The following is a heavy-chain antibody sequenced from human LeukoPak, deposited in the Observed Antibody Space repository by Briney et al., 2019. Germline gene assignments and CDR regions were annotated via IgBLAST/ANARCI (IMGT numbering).Heavy chain of an antibody. J-gene: IGHJ4*02. V-gene: IGHV3-74*01. CDR3: ASSIVGAN. CDR2: INTDGSTT. Sequence: PGGSLRLSCAASGFTFKSYWMYWVRQAPGKGLVWVSRINTDGSTTTYADSVKGRFTISRDNSKNTLYLQMNSLRAEDTAVYYCASSIVGANWGQGTLVTVSS. D-gene: IGHD1-26*01. CDR1: GFTFKSYW.